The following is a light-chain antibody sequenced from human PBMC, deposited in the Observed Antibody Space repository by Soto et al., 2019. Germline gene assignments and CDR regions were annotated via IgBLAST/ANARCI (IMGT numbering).Light chain of an antibody. Sequence: QSALAQPASVSGSPGQSITISCTGTSTDVGAYNYVAWYQQHPGKAPKLIIYEVTNRPSGVSYRFSASKSGNTASLTISGLHSEDEADYYCISYKGKSASYVFGTGTKVTVL. J-gene: IGLJ1*01. CDR3: ISYKGKSASYV. V-gene: IGLV2-14*01. CDR2: EVT. CDR1: STDVGAYNY.